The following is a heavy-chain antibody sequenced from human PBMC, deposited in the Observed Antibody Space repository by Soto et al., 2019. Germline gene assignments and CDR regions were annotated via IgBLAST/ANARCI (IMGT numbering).Heavy chain of an antibody. D-gene: IGHD3-10*01. CDR3: VRAEGTRTLVRGARTQFDY. CDR2: IRDDGSGQ. Sequence: EVQLVESGGGLVQPGGSLRLSCVASGFIFSDYYMSWVRQAPGKGLEWVANIRDDGSGQYYVDSVKGRFTISRDNAQNSLYLQMNSVRSEDTAVYYCVRAEGTRTLVRGARTQFDYWGQGTLVTVSS. J-gene: IGHJ4*02. V-gene: IGHV3-7*01. CDR1: GFIFSDYY.